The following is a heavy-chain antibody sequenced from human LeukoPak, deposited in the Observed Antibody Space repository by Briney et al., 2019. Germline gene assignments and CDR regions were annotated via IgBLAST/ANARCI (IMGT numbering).Heavy chain of an antibody. CDR3: ARVGYRYESLDY. CDR1: GFAFSSYW. V-gene: IGHV3-7*05. Sequence: GGSLRLSCAASGFAFSSYWMSWVRQAPGKGLEWVANIMQDGSEKHYVDSVQGRFTISRDNAKNSLYLQMNSLRAEDTAVYFCARVGYRYESLDYWGQGGLVAVSS. CDR2: IMQDGSEK. D-gene: IGHD5-18*01. J-gene: IGHJ4*02.